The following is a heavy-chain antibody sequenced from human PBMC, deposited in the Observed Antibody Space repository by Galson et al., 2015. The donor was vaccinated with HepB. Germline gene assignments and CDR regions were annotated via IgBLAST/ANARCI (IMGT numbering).Heavy chain of an antibody. CDR3: AGDRAAAGTYYYYGMDV. V-gene: IGHV3-30-3*01. CDR2: ISYDGSNK. D-gene: IGHD6-13*01. Sequence: SLRLSCAASGFTFSSYAMHWVRQAPGKGLEWVAVISYDGSNKYYADSVKGRFTISRDNSKNTLYLQMNSLRAEDTAVYYCAGDRAAAGTYYYYGMDVWGQGTTVTVSS. J-gene: IGHJ6*02. CDR1: GFTFSSYA.